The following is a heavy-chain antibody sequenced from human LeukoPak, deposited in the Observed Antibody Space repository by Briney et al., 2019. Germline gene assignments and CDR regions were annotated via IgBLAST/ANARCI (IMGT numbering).Heavy chain of an antibody. J-gene: IGHJ5*02. CDR3: ARGGKLEPTAMPT. V-gene: IGHV3-74*01. CDR1: GFTFRTYW. CDR2: INPDGSST. Sequence: GGSLRLSCVASGFTFRTYWMHWVHQVPGKGPVWLSRINPDGSSTTYADSVKGRFTISRDNAKNMLYLQINSLRVEDTAIYYCARGGKLEPTAMPTWGQGSLVVVSS. D-gene: IGHD2-2*01.